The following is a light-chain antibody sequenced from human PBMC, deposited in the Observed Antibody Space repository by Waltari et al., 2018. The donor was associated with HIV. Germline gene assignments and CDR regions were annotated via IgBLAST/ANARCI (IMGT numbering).Light chain of an antibody. CDR1: ALPNKS. CDR3: ESADNSGTYWV. Sequence: SYELTQPPSVSVSPGQPAKSPCSGDALPNKSAHLYQQKPGQAPLLVIYKDTQRPSGIPERFSGSHSGTTVTLIISGVQAEDEADYYCESADNSGTYWVFGGGTKLSVL. CDR2: KDT. V-gene: IGLV3-25*03. J-gene: IGLJ3*02.